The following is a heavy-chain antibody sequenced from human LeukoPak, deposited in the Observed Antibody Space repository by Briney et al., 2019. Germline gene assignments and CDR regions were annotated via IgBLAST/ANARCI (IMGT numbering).Heavy chain of an antibody. D-gene: IGHD3-10*01. CDR3: ARDKGWFGELSDY. J-gene: IGHJ4*02. Sequence: GGSLRLSCAASGFTFSIYWMHWVRQAPGKGLEWVAVIWYDGSNKYYADSVKGRFTISRDNSKNTLYLQMNSLRAEDTAVYYCARDKGWFGELSDYWGQGTLVTVSS. CDR1: GFTFSIYW. CDR2: IWYDGSNK. V-gene: IGHV3-33*08.